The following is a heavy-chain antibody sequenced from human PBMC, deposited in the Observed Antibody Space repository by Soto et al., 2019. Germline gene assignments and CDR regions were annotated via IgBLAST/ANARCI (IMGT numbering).Heavy chain of an antibody. CDR1: GGTFNDNA. Sequence: QVQLVQSGAEMRKPGSSLKVACKASGGTFNDNAISWVRQAPGQGLEWMGAIVPRFGSPNYAQKFRGRVAITADESTSTAYMELSSLRFDDTAVYFCARDRIQLRLGKYSFYGLDVWGQGTTVTVSS. D-gene: IGHD3-16*01. V-gene: IGHV1-69*01. CDR2: IVPRFGSP. J-gene: IGHJ6*02. CDR3: ARDRIQLRLGKYSFYGLDV.